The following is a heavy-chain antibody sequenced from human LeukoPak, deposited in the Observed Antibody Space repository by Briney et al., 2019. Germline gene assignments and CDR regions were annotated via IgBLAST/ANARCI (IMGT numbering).Heavy chain of an antibody. CDR2: IYHSGST. D-gene: IGHD3-10*01. CDR3: ARASMVRGVPTREFDS. V-gene: IGHV4-38-2*02. J-gene: IGHJ4*02. Sequence: SETLSLTCTVSGYSISSGYYWGWIRQPPGKGLEWIGSIYHSGSTYYNPSLKSRATISVDTSKNQFSLKLSSVTAADTAVYYCARASMVRGVPTREFDSWGQGTLVTVSS. CDR1: GYSISSGYY.